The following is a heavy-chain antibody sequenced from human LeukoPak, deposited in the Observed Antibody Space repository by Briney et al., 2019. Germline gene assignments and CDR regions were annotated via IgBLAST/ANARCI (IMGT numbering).Heavy chain of an antibody. Sequence: SETLSLTCTVSGGSISSSSYYWGWIRQPPGKGLEWIGNIYYSVTTYYNPSLKSRVTISVDTSKNQFSLKLSSVTAADTAVYYCASVYYRPLMDVWGKGTTVTISS. D-gene: IGHD2-8*01. CDR2: IYYSVTT. CDR1: GGSISSSSYY. CDR3: ASVYYRPLMDV. V-gene: IGHV4-39*01. J-gene: IGHJ6*03.